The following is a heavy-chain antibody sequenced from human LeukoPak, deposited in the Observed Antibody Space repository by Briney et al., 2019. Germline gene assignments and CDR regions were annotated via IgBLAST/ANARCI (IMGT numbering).Heavy chain of an antibody. D-gene: IGHD3-10*01. CDR1: GFTFSSYS. V-gene: IGHV3-48*01. J-gene: IGHJ4*02. CDR2: ISSSSSTI. Sequence: GGSLRLSCAASGFTFSSYSMNWVRQAPGKGLEWVSYISSSSSTIYYADSVKGRFTISRDNAKNSLYLQMNSLRAEDTAVYYCARALWFGETFPAYWGQGTLVTVSS. CDR3: ARALWFGETFPAY.